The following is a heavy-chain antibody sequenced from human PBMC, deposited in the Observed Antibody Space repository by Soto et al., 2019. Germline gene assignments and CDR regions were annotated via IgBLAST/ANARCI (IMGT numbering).Heavy chain of an antibody. Sequence: EVQLLASGGGLVQPGGSLRLSCAASGLTFNNYGVTWVRLTPGRGLEWVSTLIPSGTYTNYADSVKGRFTLSRDNSKNTLYMHMNSLRAEDTAIYYFTKTSRGAAHGDWYFDLWGRGTLVTVSS. D-gene: IGHD2-15*01. CDR2: LIPSGTYT. CDR1: GLTFNNYG. J-gene: IGHJ2*01. CDR3: TKTSRGAAHGDWYFDL. V-gene: IGHV3-23*01.